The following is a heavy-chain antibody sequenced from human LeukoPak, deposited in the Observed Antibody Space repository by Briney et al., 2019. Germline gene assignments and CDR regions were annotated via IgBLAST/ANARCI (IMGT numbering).Heavy chain of an antibody. Sequence: PGGALRLSCVTAGVTFSSYEMNWVRQAPGKGLEWVSYISSSGNTIYYAHSVKGRFTISRDNARNSLCLQMNNLRAEDTAVYYCARDVGMTSDYWGQGTLVTVSP. CDR2: ISSSGNTI. V-gene: IGHV3-48*03. J-gene: IGHJ4*02. D-gene: IGHD1-1*01. CDR3: ARDVGMTSDY. CDR1: GVTFSSYE.